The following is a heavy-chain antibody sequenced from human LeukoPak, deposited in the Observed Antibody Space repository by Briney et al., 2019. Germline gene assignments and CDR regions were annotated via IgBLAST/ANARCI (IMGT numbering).Heavy chain of an antibody. V-gene: IGHV4-30-2*01. J-gene: IGHJ4*02. CDR3: ATGIAVAAPDY. CDR1: GGSISSGGYY. Sequence: SETLSLTCTVSGGSISSGGYYWSWIRQPPGKGLEWIGYIYHSGSTYYNPSLKSRVTISVDRSKNQFSLKLSSVTAADTAVYYCATGIAVAAPDYWGQGTLVTVSS. D-gene: IGHD6-19*01. CDR2: IYHSGST.